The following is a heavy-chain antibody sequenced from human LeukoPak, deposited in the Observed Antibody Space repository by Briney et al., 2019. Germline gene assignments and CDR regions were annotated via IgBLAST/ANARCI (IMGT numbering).Heavy chain of an antibody. CDR2: INRSGST. D-gene: IGHD6-13*01. CDR1: GGSFSAYY. J-gene: IGHJ4*02. CDR3: AEIAAAGTLFDY. V-gene: IGHV4-34*01. Sequence: NPSETLSLTCTVYGGSFSAYYWSWIRQPPGKGLEWIGEINRSGSTNYNPSLASRVTISVDTSKNQFSLKLSSVTAADTAVYYCAEIAAAGTLFDYWGRGTLVTVSS.